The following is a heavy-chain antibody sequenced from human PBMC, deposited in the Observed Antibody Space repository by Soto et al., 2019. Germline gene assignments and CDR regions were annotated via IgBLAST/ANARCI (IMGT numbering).Heavy chain of an antibody. CDR2: IYHSGDI. J-gene: IGHJ4*02. CDR1: LYSISSGYY. D-gene: IGHD5-18*01. V-gene: IGHV4-38-2*01. CDR3: ARAIRGFSQGFGY. Sequence: SETLSLTCAVSLYSISSGYYWGWIRQPPGKGLEWIGSIYHSGDIYYNPSLKSRVTLSVDTSKNQFSLRVSHVTAADTAVYYCARAIRGFSQGFGYWGQGTMVTVSS.